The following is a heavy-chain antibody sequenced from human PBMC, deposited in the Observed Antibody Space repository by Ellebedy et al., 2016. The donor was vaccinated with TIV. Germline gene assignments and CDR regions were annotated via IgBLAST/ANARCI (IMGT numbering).Heavy chain of an antibody. CDR3: ARVYFGEPHFDH. CDR2: KHHTGIT. D-gene: IGHD3-10*01. CDR1: SSSINTHYY. Sequence: SETLSLTCSVSSSSINTHYYWGWIRQSPGKGLEWIANKHHTGITYNNPSLESRVTISLDTSKDQFSLRLTSVTVADTAIYFCARVYFGEPHFDHWGQGIRVTVSS. V-gene: IGHV4-38-2*01. J-gene: IGHJ4*02.